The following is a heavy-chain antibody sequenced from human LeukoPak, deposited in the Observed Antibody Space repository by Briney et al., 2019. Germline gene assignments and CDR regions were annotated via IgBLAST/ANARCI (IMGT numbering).Heavy chain of an antibody. CDR3: ARAPQRDCSGGSCYSSYYYYMDV. V-gene: IGHV4-59*01. CDR1: GGSISSYY. D-gene: IGHD2-15*01. Sequence: SETLSLTCTVSGGSISSYYWSWIRQPPGKGLEWIGYIYYSGSTNYNPSLKSRVTISVDTSKNQFSLKLSSVTAADTAVYYCARAPQRDCSGGSCYSSYYYYMDVWGKGTTVTVSS. CDR2: IYYSGST. J-gene: IGHJ6*03.